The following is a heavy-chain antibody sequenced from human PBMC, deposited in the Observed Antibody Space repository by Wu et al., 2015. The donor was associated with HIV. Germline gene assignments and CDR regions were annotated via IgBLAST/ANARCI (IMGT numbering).Heavy chain of an antibody. V-gene: IGHV4-34*01. CDR1: GGSFSGYY. Sequence: QVQLQQWGAGLLKPSETLSLTRAVYGGSFSGYYWSWIRQPPGKGLEWIGEINHSGSTNYNPSLKSRVTISVDTSKNQFSLKLGSVTAADTAVYYCARRGATTSLKRLKIRNYFDYWGQGTLVTVSS. J-gene: IGHJ4*02. D-gene: IGHD1-26*01. CDR3: ARRGATTSLKRLKIRNYFDY. CDR2: INHSGST.